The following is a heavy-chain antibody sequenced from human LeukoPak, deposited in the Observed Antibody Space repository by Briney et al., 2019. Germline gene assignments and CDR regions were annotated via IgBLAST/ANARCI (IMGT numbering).Heavy chain of an antibody. D-gene: IGHD1-20*01. Sequence: SETLSLTCTVSGGPISSYYWSWIRQPPGKGLEWIGYIYYSGSTNYNPSLKSRVTISVDTSKNQFSLKLSSVTAADTAVYYCARVVTGYYYYGMDVWGQGTTVTVSS. V-gene: IGHV4-59*01. J-gene: IGHJ6*02. CDR3: ARVVTGYYYYGMDV. CDR2: IYYSGST. CDR1: GGPISSYY.